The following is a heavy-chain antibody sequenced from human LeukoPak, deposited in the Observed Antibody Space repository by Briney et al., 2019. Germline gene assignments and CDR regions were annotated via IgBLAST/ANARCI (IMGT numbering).Heavy chain of an antibody. Sequence: GGSLRLSCAASGFTFSSYWMHWVRQAPGKGLVWVSRINSDGNSTSYADSVKGRFTISRDNAKNTLYLQMNSLRAEDTAVYYCARAYCSSTSCSPTNYYSYYYMDVWGKGTTVTISS. CDR1: GFTFSSYW. J-gene: IGHJ6*03. CDR3: ARAYCSSTSCSPTNYYSYYYMDV. D-gene: IGHD2-2*01. V-gene: IGHV3-74*01. CDR2: INSDGNST.